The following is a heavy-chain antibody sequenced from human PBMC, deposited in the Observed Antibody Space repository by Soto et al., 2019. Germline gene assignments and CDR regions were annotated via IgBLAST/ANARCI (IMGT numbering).Heavy chain of an antibody. CDR2: IYYSGST. Sequence: PSDPLSLTCTVSGRSISSYYWSWIRQPPGKGLEWIGYIYYSGSTNYNPPPKSRVTISVDTSKNQFSLKLSSVTAADTAVYYCASSLGYCSSTSWYPYYYGMDVWAKGPRSPSP. D-gene: IGHD2-2*01. CDR3: ASSLGYCSSTSWYPYYYGMDV. J-gene: IGHJ6*02. CDR1: GRSISSYY. V-gene: IGHV4-59*07.